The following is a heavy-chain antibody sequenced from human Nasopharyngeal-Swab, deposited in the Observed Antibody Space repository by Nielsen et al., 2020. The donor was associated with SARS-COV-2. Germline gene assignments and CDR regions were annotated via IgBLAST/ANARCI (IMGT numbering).Heavy chain of an antibody. J-gene: IGHJ5*02. D-gene: IGHD3-3*01. V-gene: IGHV3-74*01. CDR3: ARGYYDFWSGYAGFDP. Sequence: GESLKISCAASGFTFSSYWMHWVRQAPGKGLVWVSRISSDGSSTSYADSVKGRFTISRDNAKNTLYLQMNSLRAEDTAVYYCARGYYDFWSGYAGFDPWGQGTLVTVSS. CDR2: ISSDGSST. CDR1: GFTFSSYW.